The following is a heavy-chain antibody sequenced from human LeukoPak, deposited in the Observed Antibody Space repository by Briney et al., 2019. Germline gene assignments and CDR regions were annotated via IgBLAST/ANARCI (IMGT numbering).Heavy chain of an antibody. J-gene: IGHJ6*03. CDR2: MNPNSGNT. D-gene: IGHD3-3*01. CDR1: GYTFTSYD. V-gene: IGHV1-8*01. Sequence: GASVKVSCKASGYTFTSYDINWVRQATGQGLEWMGWMNPNSGNTGYAQRFQGRVTMTRNTSISTAYMELSSLRSEDTAVYYCARGGLEWSPKSSLYYYYHMDVWGKGTTVTVSS. CDR3: ARGGLEWSPKSSLYYYYHMDV.